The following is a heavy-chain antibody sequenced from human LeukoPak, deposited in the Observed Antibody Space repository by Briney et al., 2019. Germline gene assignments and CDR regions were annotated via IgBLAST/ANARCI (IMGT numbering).Heavy chain of an antibody. J-gene: IGHJ4*02. CDR3: ARRHWGPIDY. CDR2: IYYSGST. CDR1: GGSISSYY. Sequence: SETLSLNCTVSGGSISSYYWSWIRQPPGNGLEWIGYIYYSGSTNYNPSLKSRVAISVDTSKNQFSLKLSSVTAADTAVYYCARRHWGPIDYWGQGTLVTVSS. D-gene: IGHD7-27*01. V-gene: IGHV4-59*08.